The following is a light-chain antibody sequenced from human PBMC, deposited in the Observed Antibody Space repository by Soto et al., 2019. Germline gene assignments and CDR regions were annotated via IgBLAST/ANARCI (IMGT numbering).Light chain of an antibody. CDR2: DVS. V-gene: IGLV2-14*01. CDR1: SSDVGGYNY. J-gene: IGLJ2*01. CDR3: SSYTSTSTLVV. Sequence: QSALTQPASVSGSPGQSITISCTGTSSDVGGYNYVSWYQQHPGKAPKLMIYDVSNRPSGVSNHFSGSKSGNTASLTISGLQAEDEADYYCSSYTSTSTLVVFGGGTKLNVL.